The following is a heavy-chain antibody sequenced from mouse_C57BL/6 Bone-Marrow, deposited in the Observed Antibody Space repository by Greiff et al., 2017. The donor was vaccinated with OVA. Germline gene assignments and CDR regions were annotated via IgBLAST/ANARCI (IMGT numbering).Heavy chain of an antibody. CDR1: GYAFTNYL. CDR3: ARYHYSNAWFAY. CDR2: INPGSGGT. V-gene: IGHV1-54*01. J-gene: IGHJ3*01. D-gene: IGHD2-5*01. Sequence: VQLQQSGAELVSPGTSVKVSCKASGYAFTNYLIEWVKQRPGQGLEWIGVINPGSGGTNYNEKFKGKATLTADKSSSTAYMQLSSLTSEDSAVYFCARYHYSNAWFAYWGQGTLVTVSA.